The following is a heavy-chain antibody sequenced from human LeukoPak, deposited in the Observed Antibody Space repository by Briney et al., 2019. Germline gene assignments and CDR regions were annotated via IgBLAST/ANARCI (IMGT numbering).Heavy chain of an antibody. Sequence: ASVKVSCKVSGYTLTELSMHWVRQAPGKGLEWMGGFDPEDGETIYAQKFQGRVTMTEDTSTDTAYMELSSLRSEDTAVYYCATGDSGSYCRKRGFDPWGQGTLVTVSS. V-gene: IGHV1-24*01. CDR2: FDPEDGET. D-gene: IGHD1-26*01. CDR1: GYTLTELS. CDR3: ATGDSGSYCRKRGFDP. J-gene: IGHJ5*02.